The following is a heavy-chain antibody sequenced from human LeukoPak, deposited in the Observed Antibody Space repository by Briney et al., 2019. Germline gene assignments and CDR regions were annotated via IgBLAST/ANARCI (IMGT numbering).Heavy chain of an antibody. CDR2: ISGSGGST. J-gene: IGHJ4*02. Sequence: GGSLRLSCAASGFTFSSYAVSWVRQAPGKGLEWVSAISGSGGSTYYADSVKGRFTISRDNSKNTLYLQMNSLRAEDTAVYYCAVRTGITMIVADYWGQGTLVTVSS. V-gene: IGHV3-23*01. D-gene: IGHD3-22*01. CDR1: GFTFSSYA. CDR3: AVRTGITMIVADY.